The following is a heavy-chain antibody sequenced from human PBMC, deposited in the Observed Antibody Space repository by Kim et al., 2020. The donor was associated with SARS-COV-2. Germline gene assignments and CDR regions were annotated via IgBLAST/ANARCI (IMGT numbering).Heavy chain of an antibody. J-gene: IGHJ4*02. V-gene: IGHV3-7*03. CDR2: IKQDGSEK. Sequence: GGSLRLSCAASGFTFSSYWMSWVRQAPGKGLEWVANIKQDGSEKYYVDSVKGRFTISRDNAKNSLYLQMNSLRAEDTAVYYCARGTQYYDILTGYYAVVQPDYWGQGTLVTVSS. CDR3: ARGTQYYDILTGYYAVVQPDY. D-gene: IGHD3-9*01. CDR1: GFTFSSYW.